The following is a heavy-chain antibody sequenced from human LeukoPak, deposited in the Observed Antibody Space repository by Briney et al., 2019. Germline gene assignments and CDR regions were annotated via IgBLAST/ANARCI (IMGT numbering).Heavy chain of an antibody. Sequence: PSETLSLTCTVSGGSISGYYWSWIRQPPGKGLEWIGYIYTSGSTNYNPSLESRVTISVDTSKNQFSLKLSSVTAADTAVYYCARLVGYCSGGSCSDYFDYWGQGTLVTVSS. CDR1: GGSISGYY. CDR3: ARLVGYCSGGSCSDYFDY. J-gene: IGHJ4*02. V-gene: IGHV4-4*09. D-gene: IGHD2-15*01. CDR2: IYTSGST.